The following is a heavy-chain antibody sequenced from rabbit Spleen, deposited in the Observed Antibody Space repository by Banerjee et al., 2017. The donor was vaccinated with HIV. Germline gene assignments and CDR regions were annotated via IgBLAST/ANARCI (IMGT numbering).Heavy chain of an antibody. Sequence: QLKETGGGLVQPGGSLTLSCKASGFDLTTYYMNWVRQAPGKGLEWIGSIYGDKGRPYYASWVSGRFTISSDRAHNTVDLQMKSLTAVDRATYFCVRDPAYSYGSGSAIPYLWGQGTLVTVS. CDR2: IYGDKGRP. J-gene: IGHJ4*01. CDR1: GFDLTTYY. D-gene: IGHD1-1*01. V-gene: IGHV1S7*01. CDR3: VRDPAYSYGSGSAIPYL.